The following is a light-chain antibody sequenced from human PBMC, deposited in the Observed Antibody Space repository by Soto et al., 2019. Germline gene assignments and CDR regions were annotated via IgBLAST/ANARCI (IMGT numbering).Light chain of an antibody. J-gene: IGKJ1*01. CDR3: QQYNSYS. CDR1: QGISTY. V-gene: IGKV1-9*01. Sequence: IQLTQYPSSLSASLGDRVIITCRASQGISTYLAWYQQKPGTAPKLLISAASTLQSGVPSRFSGSGSGTEFTLTISSLQPDDFATYYCQQYNSYSFGQGTKVDIK. CDR2: AAS.